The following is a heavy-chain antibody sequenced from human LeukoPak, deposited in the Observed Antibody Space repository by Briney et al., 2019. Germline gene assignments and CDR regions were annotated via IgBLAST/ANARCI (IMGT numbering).Heavy chain of an antibody. CDR1: GYTFTSYD. J-gene: IGHJ4*02. V-gene: IGHV1-8*01. CDR3: ATIPLSNGDYVFY. D-gene: IGHD4-17*01. Sequence: GASVKVSCKASGYTFTSYDINWVRQATGQGLEWMGWMNPNSGNTGYAQKFQGRVTMTRNTSISTAYMELSSLRSEDTAVYYCATIPLSNGDYVFYWGQGTLVTVSS. CDR2: MNPNSGNT.